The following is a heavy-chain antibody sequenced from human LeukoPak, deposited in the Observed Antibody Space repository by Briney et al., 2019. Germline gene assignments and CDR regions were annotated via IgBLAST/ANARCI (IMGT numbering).Heavy chain of an antibody. Sequence: GGSLRLSCAASGFTFSNAWMSWVRQAPGKGLEWVGRIKSKSDGGTTDYAAPVKGRFSISRDDSKNTLYLQMNSLKTEDTAMYYCTTDRSMAVAGTSGNGVFDYWGQGTLVTVSS. D-gene: IGHD6-19*01. CDR3: TTDRSMAVAGTSGNGVFDY. J-gene: IGHJ4*02. CDR2: IKSKSDGGTT. CDR1: GFTFSNAW. V-gene: IGHV3-15*01.